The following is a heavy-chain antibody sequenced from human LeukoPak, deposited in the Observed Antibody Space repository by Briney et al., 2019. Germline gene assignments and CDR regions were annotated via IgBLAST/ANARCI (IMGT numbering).Heavy chain of an antibody. CDR1: GGSISSYY. Sequence: SETLSLTCTVSGGSISSYYWSWIRQPPGKGLEWIGYIYYSGSTNYNPPLKRRVTILLDTSQNQFSLKLTPVTAADTAVYYCARFPSSTSWSDRNTYFDYWGQGTLVTVSS. V-gene: IGHV4-59*01. D-gene: IGHD2-2*01. CDR3: ARFPSSTSWSDRNTYFDY. J-gene: IGHJ4*02. CDR2: IYYSGST.